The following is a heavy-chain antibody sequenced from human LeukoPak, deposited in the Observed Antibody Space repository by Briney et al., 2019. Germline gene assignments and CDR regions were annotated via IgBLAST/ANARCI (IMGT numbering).Heavy chain of an antibody. CDR3: ARGMSYGGFDY. CDR2: ISSSSYTI. D-gene: IGHD4-23*01. J-gene: IGHJ4*02. CDR1: GFTFTTYT. Sequence: GGSLRLSCAASGFTFTTYTMNWVRQAPGKGLEWVSYISSSSYTIYYADSVKGRFTISRDNAKNSLSLQTNSLRDEDTALYYCARGMSYGGFDYWGQGTLVTVSS. V-gene: IGHV3-48*02.